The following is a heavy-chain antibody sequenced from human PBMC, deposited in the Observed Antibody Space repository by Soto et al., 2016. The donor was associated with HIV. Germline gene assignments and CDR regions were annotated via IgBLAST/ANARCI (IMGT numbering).Heavy chain of an antibody. Sequence: EVQLVETGGGLIQPGGSLRLSCAASGFTVSSNYMSWVRQAPGKGLEWVSVIYSGGSTYYADSVKGRFTISRDNSKNTLYLQMNSLRAEDTAVYYCARDLDYYDSIRWWGAFDIWGQGTMVTVSS. V-gene: IGHV3-53*02. CDR3: ARDLDYYDSIRWWGAFDI. CDR2: IYSGGST. D-gene: IGHD3-22*01. J-gene: IGHJ3*02. CDR1: GFTVSSNY.